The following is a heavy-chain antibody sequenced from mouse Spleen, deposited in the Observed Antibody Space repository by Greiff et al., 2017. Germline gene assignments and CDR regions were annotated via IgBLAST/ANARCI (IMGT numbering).Heavy chain of an antibody. Sequence: QVQLQQPGAELVRPGTSVKLSCKASGYTFTSYWMHWVKQRPGQGLEWIGVIDPSDSYTNYNQKFKGKTTLTVDTSSSTAYMQLSSLTSEDSAVYYCARGGYGSSSFAYWGQGTLVTVSA. CDR2: IDPSDSYT. CDR3: ARGGYGSSSFAY. J-gene: IGHJ3*01. D-gene: IGHD1-1*01. CDR1: GYTFTSYW. V-gene: IGHV1-59*01.